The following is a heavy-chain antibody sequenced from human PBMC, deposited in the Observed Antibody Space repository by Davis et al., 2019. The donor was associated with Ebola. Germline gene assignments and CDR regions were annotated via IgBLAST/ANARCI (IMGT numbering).Heavy chain of an antibody. D-gene: IGHD5-12*01. CDR1: GFTFSSYS. CDR3: ARDRVVGGYEYPFDY. Sequence: GESLKISCAASGFTFSSYSMNWVRPAPGKGLEWVSSINSSSSYIYYADSVKGRFTISRDNAKNSLYLQMNSLRAEDTAVYYGARDRVVGGYEYPFDYWGQGTLVTVSS. J-gene: IGHJ4*02. CDR2: INSSSSYI. V-gene: IGHV3-21*01.